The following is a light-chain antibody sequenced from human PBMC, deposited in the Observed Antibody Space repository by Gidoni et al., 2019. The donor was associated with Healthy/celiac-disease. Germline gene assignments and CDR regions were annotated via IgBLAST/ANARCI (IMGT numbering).Light chain of an antibody. CDR1: QSISSW. V-gene: IGKV1-5*03. J-gene: IGKJ2*01. Sequence: IQMTQSPSTLSASVGDRVTITCRASQSISSWLAWYQQKPGKAPKLLIYKASTLESGVPSRFSGSGSGTEFTLTIISLQPDDFATYYCQQYNSYPYTFGQGTKLEIK. CDR2: KAS. CDR3: QQYNSYPYT.